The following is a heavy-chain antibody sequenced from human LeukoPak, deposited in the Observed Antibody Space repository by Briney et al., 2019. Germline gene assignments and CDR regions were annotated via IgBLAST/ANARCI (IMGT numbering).Heavy chain of an antibody. D-gene: IGHD3-10*01. CDR1: GYTFTSYD. Sequence: AASVKVSCKASGYTFTSYDINWVRQATGQGLEWMGWMNPDSGNTGYAQKFQGRVTMTRNTSISTAYMELSSLTSEDTAVYYCAGAKRFGELLYGWGQGTLVTVSS. V-gene: IGHV1-8*01. J-gene: IGHJ4*02. CDR2: MNPDSGNT. CDR3: AGAKRFGELLYG.